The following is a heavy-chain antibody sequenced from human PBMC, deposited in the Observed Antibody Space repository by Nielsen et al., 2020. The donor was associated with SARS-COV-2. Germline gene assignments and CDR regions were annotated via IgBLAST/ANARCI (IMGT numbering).Heavy chain of an antibody. CDR1: GFTFSSHA. CDR3: TKGAQLGDY. V-gene: IGHV3-30-3*01. Sequence: GESLKISCATSGFTFSSHALHWVRQAPGKGLEWLAIISYGGDNEHYADSVKGRFTISRDNSKNTLYLQMNSLRPEDTAVYYCTKGAQLGDYWGQGTLVTVS. D-gene: IGHD6-13*01. CDR2: ISYGGDNE. J-gene: IGHJ4*02.